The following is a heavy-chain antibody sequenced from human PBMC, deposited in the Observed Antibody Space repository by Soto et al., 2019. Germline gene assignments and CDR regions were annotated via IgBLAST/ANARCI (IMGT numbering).Heavy chain of an antibody. CDR1: GGTFSSYA. CDR2: IIPIFGTA. D-gene: IGHD3-16*01. Sequence: PVQVSCKASGGTFSSYAISWVRQAPGQGLEWMGGIIPIFGTANYAQKFQGRVTITADESTSTAYMELSSLRSEDTAVYYCARGVRFGVGMDVWGQGTTVTVSS. V-gene: IGHV1-69*01. CDR3: ARGVRFGVGMDV. J-gene: IGHJ6*02.